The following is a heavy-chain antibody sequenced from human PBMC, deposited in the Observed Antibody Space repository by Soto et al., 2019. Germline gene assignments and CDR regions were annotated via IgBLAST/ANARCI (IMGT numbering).Heavy chain of an antibody. CDR3: ARVSRGYYDSSGYYWIRLAFFDY. CDR2: IYYRGST. Sequence: SETLSLTCTVSGGSISSYYWSWIRQPPGKGLEWIGYIYYRGSTNYNPSLKSRVTISVDTSKNQFSLKLSSVTAADTAVYYCARVSRGYYDSSGYYWIRLAFFDYWGQGTLVTVSS. J-gene: IGHJ4*02. D-gene: IGHD3-22*01. CDR1: GGSISSYY. V-gene: IGHV4-59*01.